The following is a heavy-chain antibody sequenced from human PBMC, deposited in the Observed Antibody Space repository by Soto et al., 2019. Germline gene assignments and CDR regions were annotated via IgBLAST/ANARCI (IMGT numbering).Heavy chain of an antibody. CDR2: IYYSGRT. J-gene: IGHJ6*02. CDR1: GGSISPYY. Sequence: SETLSLTCTVSGGSISPYYWSWIRQPPGKGLEWIGYIYYSGRTNSNPSLKSRVTISVDTSKNQFSLNLSSVTAADTAVYYCARDLRFQGHDYADYLGYGMDVWGQGTTVTV. CDR3: ARDLRFQGHDYADYLGYGMDV. V-gene: IGHV4-59*01. D-gene: IGHD4-17*01.